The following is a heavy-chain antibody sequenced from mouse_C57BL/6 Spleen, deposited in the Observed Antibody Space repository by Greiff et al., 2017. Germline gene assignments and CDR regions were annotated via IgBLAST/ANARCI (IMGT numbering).Heavy chain of an antibody. J-gene: IGHJ2*01. Sequence: QVQLQQPGAELVKPGASVKISCKASGYAFSSYWMHWVKQRPGQGLEWIGQIYPGDGDTNYNGKFKGKATLTADKSSSTAYMQLSSLTSEDSAVYVGARQDDGNLYYFDYWGQGTTLTVSS. D-gene: IGHD2-3*01. CDR1: GYAFSSYW. CDR2: IYPGDGDT. V-gene: IGHV1-80*01. CDR3: ARQDDGNLYYFDY.